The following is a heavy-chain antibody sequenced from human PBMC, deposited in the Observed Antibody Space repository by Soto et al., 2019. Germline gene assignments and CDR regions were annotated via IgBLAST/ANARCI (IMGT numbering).Heavy chain of an antibody. CDR3: ARRAGIRWLFDY. CDR2: INHSGST. J-gene: IGHJ4*02. D-gene: IGHD3-10*01. Sequence: QVQLQQWGAGLLKPSETLSLTCAVYGGSFSGYYWSWIRQPPGKGLEWIGEINHSGSTNYNPSLKSRVTISVDTSKNQFSLKLSSVTAADTAVYYCARRAGIRWLFDYWGQGTLVTVSS. V-gene: IGHV4-34*01. CDR1: GGSFSGYY.